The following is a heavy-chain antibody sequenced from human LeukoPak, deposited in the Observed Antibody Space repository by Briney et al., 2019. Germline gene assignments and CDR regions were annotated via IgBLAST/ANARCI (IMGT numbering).Heavy chain of an antibody. V-gene: IGHV1-2*02. CDR3: ARSSEFDY. Sequence: ASVKVSCKASGYTFTDSYIHWVRQAPGQGLEWMGWINPNSGGTNYAQKFQGRVTMTRDTSTSTVYMELSSLRSEDTAVYYCARSSEFDYWGQGTLVTVSS. CDR2: INPNSGGT. J-gene: IGHJ4*02. CDR1: GYTFTDSY.